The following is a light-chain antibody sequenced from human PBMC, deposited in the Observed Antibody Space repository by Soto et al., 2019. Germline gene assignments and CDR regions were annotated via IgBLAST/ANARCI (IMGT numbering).Light chain of an antibody. CDR1: QSVSSY. V-gene: IGKV3-11*01. CDR2: DAS. Sequence: EIVLTQSPGTLSLSPGERATLSCRASQSVSSYLTWYQQKPGQAPRVLIYDASNRATGIPARFSGTGSGTDVTLTISGLEPEDFGVYYCQQRSTWPPISFGQGPRLEMK. CDR3: QQRSTWPPIS. J-gene: IGKJ5*01.